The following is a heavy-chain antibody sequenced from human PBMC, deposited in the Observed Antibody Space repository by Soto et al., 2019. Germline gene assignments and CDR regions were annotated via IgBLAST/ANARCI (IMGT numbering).Heavy chain of an antibody. D-gene: IGHD2-15*01. CDR2: INPNSGDT. CDR1: GDTFIGYY. Sequence: QVQLVQSGAEVKKPGASVKVSCKTSGDTFIGYYMHWVRQAPGQGLEWMGWINPNSGDTKYAQKFQGWVTMTRDTSVSTAYMELSRLKSDYTAVYYCAREGGDCSGGSCFDYWGQGTLVTVSS. J-gene: IGHJ4*02. V-gene: IGHV1-2*04. CDR3: AREGGDCSGGSCFDY.